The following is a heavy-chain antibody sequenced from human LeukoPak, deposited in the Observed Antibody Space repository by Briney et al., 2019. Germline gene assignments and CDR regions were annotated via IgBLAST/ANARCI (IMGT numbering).Heavy chain of an antibody. V-gene: IGHV4-34*01. D-gene: IGHD5-24*01. Sequence: TSETLSLTCAVYGGSFSGYYWSWIRQPPGKGLEWIGEINHSGSTNYNPSLKSRVTISVDTSKNQFSLKLSSVTAADTAVYYCARERRDGYNNLSYYYYMDVWGKGTTVTVSS. CDR3: ARERRDGYNNLSYYYYMDV. CDR1: GGSFSGYY. J-gene: IGHJ6*03. CDR2: INHSGST.